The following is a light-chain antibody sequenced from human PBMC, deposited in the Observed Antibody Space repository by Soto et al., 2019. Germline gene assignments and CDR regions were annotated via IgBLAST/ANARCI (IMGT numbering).Light chain of an antibody. J-gene: IGKJ5*01. CDR1: QNINNY. CDR3: QQYENLPT. Sequence: DIQMTQSPSSLSASVGDRVTITCQASQNINNYLNWSQQKPGRAPKLLIYDASNLEAGVPSRFRGSGSGTDFTFTISRLQPEDIATYDCQQYENLPTVGQGTRLEIK. CDR2: DAS. V-gene: IGKV1-33*01.